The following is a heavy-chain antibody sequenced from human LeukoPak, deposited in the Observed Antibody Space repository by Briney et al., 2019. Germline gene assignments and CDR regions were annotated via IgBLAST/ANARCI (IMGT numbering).Heavy chain of an antibody. Sequence: PSETLSLTCTVSGGSISSGGYYWSWIRQHPGTGLEWIGYIYYSGSTYYNPSLKSRVTISVDTSKNQFSLKLSSVTAADTAVYCCARSELTLVDYWGQGTLVTVSS. CDR3: ARSELTLVDY. D-gene: IGHD4/OR15-4a*01. V-gene: IGHV4-31*03. CDR2: IYYSGST. J-gene: IGHJ4*02. CDR1: GGSISSGGYY.